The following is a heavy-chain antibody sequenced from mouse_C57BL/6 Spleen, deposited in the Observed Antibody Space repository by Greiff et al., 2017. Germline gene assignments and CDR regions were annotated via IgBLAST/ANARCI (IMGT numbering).Heavy chain of an antibody. CDR2: INPSNGGT. V-gene: IGHV1-53*01. CDR3: ARSGWDPYYFDY. CDR1: GYTFTSYW. J-gene: IGHJ2*01. Sequence: QVHVKQPGTELVKPGASVKLSCKASGYTFTSYWMHWVKQRPGQGLEWIGNINPSNGGTNYNEKFKSKATLTVDKSSSTAYMQLSSLTSEDSAVYYCARSGWDPYYFDYWGQGTTLTVSS. D-gene: IGHD3-1*01.